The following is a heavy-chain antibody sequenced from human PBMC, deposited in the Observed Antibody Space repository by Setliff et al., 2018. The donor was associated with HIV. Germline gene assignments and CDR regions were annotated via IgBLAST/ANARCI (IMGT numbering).Heavy chain of an antibody. CDR3: ATSDYGGDSGHFQH. V-gene: IGHV5-51*01. Sequence: PGESLKISCHPSGYSFTNYWVGWVRQMPGNGLEWMGLIWPDDSDTIYSPSFQGQVTMSADRSISTAYLHWSSLKASDTAIYYCATSDYGGDSGHFQHWGQGTLVTVSS. CDR1: GYSFTNYW. CDR2: IWPDDSDT. D-gene: IGHD2-21*02. J-gene: IGHJ1*01.